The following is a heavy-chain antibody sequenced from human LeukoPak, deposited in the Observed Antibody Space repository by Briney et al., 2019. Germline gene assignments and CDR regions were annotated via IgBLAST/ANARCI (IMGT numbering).Heavy chain of an antibody. D-gene: IGHD4-11*01. CDR3: TRSTRMTNPDY. Sequence: GESLKISCKGSGYTFISFWIGWVRQMPGKGPEWLGMIFLDDSDTRYSPSSQGQVTISVDKPLSTAYLHWSSLKASDTAMYYCTRSTRMTNPDYWGQGTQVTVSS. V-gene: IGHV5-51*04. CDR2: IFLDDSDT. J-gene: IGHJ4*02. CDR1: GYTFISFW.